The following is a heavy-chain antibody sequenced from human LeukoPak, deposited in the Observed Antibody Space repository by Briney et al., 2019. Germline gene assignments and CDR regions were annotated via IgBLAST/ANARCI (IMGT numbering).Heavy chain of an antibody. D-gene: IGHD3-3*02. CDR1: GGSFSGYY. CDR3: ARGPRSLFGVVIHWFDP. Sequence: SETLSLTCAVYGGSFSGYYWSWIRQPPGKGLEWIGEINHSGSTNYNPSLKSRVTISVDTSKNQFSLKPSSVTAADTAVYYCARGPRSLFGVVIHWFDPWGQGTLVTVSS. J-gene: IGHJ5*02. CDR2: INHSGST. V-gene: IGHV4-34*01.